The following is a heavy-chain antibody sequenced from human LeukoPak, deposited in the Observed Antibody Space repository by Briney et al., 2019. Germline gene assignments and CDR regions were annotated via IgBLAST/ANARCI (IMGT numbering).Heavy chain of an antibody. Sequence: GGSLRLSCAASGFTFSSYWMSWVRQAPGKGLEWVSAISGSGGSTYYADSVKGRFTISRDNSKNTLYLQMNSLRAEDTAVYYCAKLPAADYYYYGMDVWGQGTTVTVSS. J-gene: IGHJ6*02. CDR1: GFTFSSYW. D-gene: IGHD2-2*01. V-gene: IGHV3-23*01. CDR2: ISGSGGST. CDR3: AKLPAADYYYYGMDV.